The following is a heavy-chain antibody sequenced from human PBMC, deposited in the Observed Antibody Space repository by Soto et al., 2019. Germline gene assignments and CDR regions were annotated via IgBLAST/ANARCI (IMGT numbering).Heavy chain of an antibody. CDR2: ISYDGSNK. J-gene: IGHJ6*03. CDR1: GFTFSSYG. Sequence: GGSLRLSCGASGFTFSSYGMHWVPQAPGKGLEWVAIISYDGSNKYYADSVKGRFTISRDNSKNTLYLQMNSLRAEDTAVYYCARETAAAGTSYYYYMDVWGKGTTVTVSS. V-gene: IGHV3-30*03. D-gene: IGHD6-13*01. CDR3: ARETAAAGTSYYYYMDV.